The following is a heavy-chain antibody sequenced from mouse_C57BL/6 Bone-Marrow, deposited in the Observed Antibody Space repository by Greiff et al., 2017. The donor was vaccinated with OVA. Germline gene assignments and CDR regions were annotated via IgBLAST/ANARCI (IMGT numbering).Heavy chain of an antibody. Sequence: EVKVVESGGDLVKPGGSLKLSCAASGFTFSSYGMSWVRQTPDKRLEWVATISSGGSYTYYPDSVKGRFTLSRDNAKNTLYLQMSSLKSEDTDMYYCARHGGYYGNYEAWFAYWGQGTLVTVSA. D-gene: IGHD2-1*01. CDR2: ISSGGSYT. CDR3: ARHGGYYGNYEAWFAY. V-gene: IGHV5-6*01. J-gene: IGHJ3*01. CDR1: GFTFSSYG.